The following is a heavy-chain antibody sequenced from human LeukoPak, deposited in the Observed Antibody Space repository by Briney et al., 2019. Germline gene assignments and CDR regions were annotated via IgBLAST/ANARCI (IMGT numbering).Heavy chain of an antibody. CDR3: AKDMGYNTGWTRFDY. CDR1: GFTFSSYG. V-gene: IGHV3-30*02. D-gene: IGHD6-19*01. J-gene: IGHJ4*02. CDR2: IRYDGSNQ. Sequence: GGSLRLSCAASGFTFSSYGMHWVRQAPGKGLEWVAFIRYDGSNQYYADSVKGRFTISRDSSKNTLYLQMNSLRGDDTAVYYCAKDMGYNTGWTRFDYWGQGTRVTVSS.